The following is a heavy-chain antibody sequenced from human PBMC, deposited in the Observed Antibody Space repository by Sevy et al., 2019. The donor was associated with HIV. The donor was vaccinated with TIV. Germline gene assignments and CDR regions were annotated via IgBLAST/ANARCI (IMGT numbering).Heavy chain of an antibody. CDR3: ARDLGGYGGNSIDY. Sequence: ASVKVSCKASGYTFTSYSISWVRQAPGQGLEWMGWISAYNGNTNYAQKLQGRVTMTTDTSTSTAYVELWSLRSDDTAIYYCARDLGGYGGNSIDYWGQGTLVTVSS. CDR1: GYTFTSYS. D-gene: IGHD2-21*02. V-gene: IGHV1-18*01. CDR2: ISAYNGNT. J-gene: IGHJ4*02.